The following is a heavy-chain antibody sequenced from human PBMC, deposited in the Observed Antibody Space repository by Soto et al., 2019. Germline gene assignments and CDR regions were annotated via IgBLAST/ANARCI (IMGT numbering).Heavy chain of an antibody. D-gene: IGHD3-22*01. Sequence: QVQLVESGGGVVQPGRSLRLSCAASGFTFSSYAMHWVRQAPGKGLEWVALISYDGGNKYYADSVKGRFTISRDNSKNTLYLQMNSLRAEDTAVNYCARAFNYYDTTGYYLSWYFDLWGRGTLVTVSS. CDR2: ISYDGGNK. CDR3: ARAFNYYDTTGYYLSWYFDL. CDR1: GFTFSSYA. J-gene: IGHJ2*01. V-gene: IGHV3-30-3*01.